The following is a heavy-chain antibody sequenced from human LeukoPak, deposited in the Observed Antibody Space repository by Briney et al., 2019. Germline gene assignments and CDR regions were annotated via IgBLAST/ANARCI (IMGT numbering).Heavy chain of an antibody. D-gene: IGHD6-13*01. CDR2: ISGSGDNT. CDR3: AKEGGYSSTWY. J-gene: IGHJ4*02. CDR1: GFTFRNFV. Sequence: GGSLRLSCAASGFTFRNFVMSWVRQAPGKGLEWVSVISGSGDNTYYADFAKGRFTISRDNHKNTLHLQMNGLRADDTAIYYCAKEGGYSSTWYWGQGALVTVSS. V-gene: IGHV3-23*01.